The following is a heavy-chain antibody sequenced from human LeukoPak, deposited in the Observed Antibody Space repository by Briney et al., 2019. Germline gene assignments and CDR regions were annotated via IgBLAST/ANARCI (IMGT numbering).Heavy chain of an antibody. CDR3: ARVEVVPALVYYYYGMDV. J-gene: IGHJ6*02. V-gene: IGHV1-2*02. CDR2: INPNSGGT. CDR1: GYTFTGYY. Sequence: ASVKVSCKASGYTFTGYYMHWVRQAPGQGLEWMGWINPNSGGTNYAQKLQGRVTMTRDTSISTAYMELSRLRSDDTAVYYCARVEVVPALVYYYYGMDVWGQGTTVTVSS. D-gene: IGHD2-2*01.